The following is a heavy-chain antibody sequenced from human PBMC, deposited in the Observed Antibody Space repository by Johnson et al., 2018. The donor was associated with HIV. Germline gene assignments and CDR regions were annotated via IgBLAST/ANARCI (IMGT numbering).Heavy chain of an antibody. V-gene: IGHV3-74*02. J-gene: IGHJ3*02. Sequence: VQLVESGGGVVRPGGSLKLSCAASGFSFSNYWMHWVRQAPGKGPVWVSRISPDESKTDYADSVKGRFTISRDNAKNTLHLQMNSLRVDDTAVYYCASDGGRGDFDIWGHGTRVSVSS. D-gene: IGHD3-16*01. CDR3: ASDGGRGDFDI. CDR1: GFSFSNYW. CDR2: ISPDESKT.